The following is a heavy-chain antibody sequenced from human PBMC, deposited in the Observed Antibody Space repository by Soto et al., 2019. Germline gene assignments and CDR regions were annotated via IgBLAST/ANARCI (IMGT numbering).Heavy chain of an antibody. CDR1: GYTFTSYA. CDR2: INAGNGNT. Sequence: QVQLVQSGAEVKKPGASVKVSCKASGYTFTSYAMHWVRQAPGQRLEWMGWINAGNGNTKYSQKFQGRVTITRDTAASTADMELSSLRSEDTAVYYCARAAFYQLLVGWFEPWGQGSLVTVSS. V-gene: IGHV1-3*01. CDR3: ARAAFYQLLVGWFEP. D-gene: IGHD2-2*01. J-gene: IGHJ5*02.